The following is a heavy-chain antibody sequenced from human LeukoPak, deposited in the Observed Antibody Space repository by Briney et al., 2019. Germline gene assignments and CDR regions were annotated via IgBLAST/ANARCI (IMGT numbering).Heavy chain of an antibody. CDR2: VHPGDSDI. CDR3: ATADLGDFAPEG. Sequence: GESLKISCKAPGYSFSSYWIGWVRQMPGKGLEWMGIVHPGDSDIRYTPSFQGQVSISADKSTSTAFLHWSSLMASDTAMYYCATADLGDFAPEGWGQGTLVTVSP. V-gene: IGHV5-51*01. D-gene: IGHD2-21*02. CDR1: GYSFSSYW. J-gene: IGHJ4*02.